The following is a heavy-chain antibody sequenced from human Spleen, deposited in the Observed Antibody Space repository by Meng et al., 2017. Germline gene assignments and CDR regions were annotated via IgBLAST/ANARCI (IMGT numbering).Heavy chain of an antibody. V-gene: IGHV3-9*01. D-gene: IGHD6-19*01. Sequence: SLKISCAASGFRFDDYAMHWVRQAPGKGLEWVSGISWNSGNIDYADSVRGRFTISRDNAKNSLYLQMNTLRAEDTALYYCVKGGMYSSGWYDWFDPWGQGTLVTVSS. J-gene: IGHJ5*02. CDR2: ISWNSGNI. CDR3: VKGGMYSSGWYDWFDP. CDR1: GFRFDDYA.